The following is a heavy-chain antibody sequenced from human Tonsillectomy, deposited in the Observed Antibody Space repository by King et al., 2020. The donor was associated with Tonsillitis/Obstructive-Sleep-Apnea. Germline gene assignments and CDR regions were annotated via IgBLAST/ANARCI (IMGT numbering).Heavy chain of an antibody. D-gene: IGHD3-3*02. CDR2: IYSGGST. CDR1: GLTVSSNY. V-gene: IGHV3-53*04. CDR3: ATSIIMWVPDAFDI. J-gene: IGHJ3*02. Sequence: VQLVQSGGGLVQPGGSLRLSCAASGLTVSSNYMSWVRQAPGKGLEWVSVIYSGGSTYYTDSVKGRFTITRHNSENTLYLQMNSLRAEDTAVYYCATSIIMWVPDAFDIWGQGTMVTVSS.